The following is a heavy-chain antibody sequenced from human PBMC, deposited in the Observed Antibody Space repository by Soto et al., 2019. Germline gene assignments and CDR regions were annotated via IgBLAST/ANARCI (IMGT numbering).Heavy chain of an antibody. J-gene: IGHJ4*02. D-gene: IGHD3-22*01. CDR3: AKRDRSKWSYFDY. Sequence: GGSLRLSCAASGFTFSNYAMTWVRQAPGRGLEWVSVITGGGDTTYYADSVKGRFTISRDNSKNTLSLQMNSLRAEDTALYYCAKRDRSKWSYFDYWGKGTLVTVSS. CDR2: ITGGGDTT. V-gene: IGHV3-23*01. CDR1: GFTFSNYA.